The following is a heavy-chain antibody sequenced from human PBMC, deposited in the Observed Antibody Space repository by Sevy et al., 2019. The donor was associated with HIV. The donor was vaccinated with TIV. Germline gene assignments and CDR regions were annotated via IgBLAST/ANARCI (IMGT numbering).Heavy chain of an antibody. Sequence: SETLSLTCTVSGGSISSYYWSWIRQPPGKGLEWIGYIYYSGSTNYNPSLKSRLTISVDTSKNQFSLKLSSVTAADTAVYYCARSEVVTIFGVVIMNGMDVWGQGTTVTVSS. D-gene: IGHD3-3*01. V-gene: IGHV4-59*01. J-gene: IGHJ6*02. CDR2: IYYSGST. CDR3: ARSEVVTIFGVVIMNGMDV. CDR1: GGSISSYY.